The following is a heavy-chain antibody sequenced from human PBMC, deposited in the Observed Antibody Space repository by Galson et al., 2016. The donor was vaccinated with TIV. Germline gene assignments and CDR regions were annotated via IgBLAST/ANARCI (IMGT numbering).Heavy chain of an antibody. CDR3: AGGAGPLAPNPCDY. V-gene: IGHV1-18*01. CDR2: ISGYNDNT. Sequence: SVKVSCKASGYTFTNYGINWVRQAPGQGLDWMGWISGYNDNTIYAQRLQGRVTVTTDTSTSTVYMELRSLRSDDTAVYYCAGGAGPLAPNPCDYRGPGTPVTVFS. J-gene: IGHJ4*02. CDR1: GYTFTNYG.